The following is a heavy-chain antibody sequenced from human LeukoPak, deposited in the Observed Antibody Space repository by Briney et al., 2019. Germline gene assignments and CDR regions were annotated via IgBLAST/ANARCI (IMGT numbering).Heavy chain of an antibody. CDR2: INPSAGST. J-gene: IGHJ4*02. CDR3: AAPGASGFVGNFWSGPLDF. V-gene: IGHV1-46*01. CDR1: GYTFTSHY. D-gene: IGHD3-3*01. Sequence: ASVKVSCRASGYTFTSHYMHWVRQAPGPGLEWTGIINPSAGSTSYPQKFQGRVTMTRDTSTSTVYMELSSLRSEDTAVYYCAAPGASGFVGNFWSGPLDFWGQGTLVTVSS.